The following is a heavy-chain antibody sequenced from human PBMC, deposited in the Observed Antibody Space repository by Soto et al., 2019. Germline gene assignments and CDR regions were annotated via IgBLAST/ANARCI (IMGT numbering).Heavy chain of an antibody. CDR2: ISAHNGNT. J-gene: IGHJ4*02. CDR1: GYTFTSYG. CDR3: ARGRYGDY. D-gene: IGHD1-1*01. Sequence: QVHLVQSGAEVKKPGASVKVSCKASGYTFTSYGITWVRQAPGQGLEWMGWISAHNGNTDYAQNLQGRVIVTRYTSTCTAYIELRSLRSDDTAVYYWARGRYGDYWGQGALVTVSS. V-gene: IGHV1-18*01.